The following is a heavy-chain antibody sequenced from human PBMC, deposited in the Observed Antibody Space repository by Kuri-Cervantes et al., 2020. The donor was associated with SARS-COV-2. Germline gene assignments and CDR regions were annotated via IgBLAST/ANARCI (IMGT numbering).Heavy chain of an antibody. D-gene: IGHD3-9*01. V-gene: IGHV3-43*01. CDR1: GFTFDDYT. Sequence: GGSLRLSCAASGFTFDDYTMHWVRQAPGKGLEWVSLISWDGGSTYYADSVKGRFTISRDNSKNTLYLQMNSLRAEDTAVYYCTRHNYDILTGDLYYYYGMDVWGQGTTVTVSS. J-gene: IGHJ6*02. CDR3: TRHNYDILTGDLYYYYGMDV. CDR2: ISWDGGST.